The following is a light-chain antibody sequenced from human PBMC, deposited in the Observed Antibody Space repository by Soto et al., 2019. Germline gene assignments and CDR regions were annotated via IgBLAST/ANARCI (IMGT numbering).Light chain of an antibody. V-gene: IGKV3-20*01. CDR2: GAS. CDR1: QSVSNNY. Sequence: EIVLTHSPGTLSLSPWERATLSCRASQSVSNNYLAWYQQKPGQAPRLLIYGASTRAAGIPDRFSGSGSGTDFTLTITRLEPEDSAVYFCQQYTGPPTNFGQGTRLEIK. CDR3: QQYTGPPTN. J-gene: IGKJ5*01.